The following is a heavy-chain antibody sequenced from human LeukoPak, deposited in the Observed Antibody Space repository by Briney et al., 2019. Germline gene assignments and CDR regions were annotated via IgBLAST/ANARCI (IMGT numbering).Heavy chain of an antibody. J-gene: IGHJ6*02. CDR3: ARDKGRYALYYCGMDV. CDR2: ISSSSSYI. CDR1: GFTLSSYS. Sequence: GGSLRLSCAASGFTLSSYSMNWVRQAPGKGLEWVSSISSSSSYIYYADSVKGRFTISRDNAKNSLYLQMNSLRAEDTAVYYCARDKGRYALYYCGMDVWGQGTTVTVSS. V-gene: IGHV3-21*01. D-gene: IGHD5-12*01.